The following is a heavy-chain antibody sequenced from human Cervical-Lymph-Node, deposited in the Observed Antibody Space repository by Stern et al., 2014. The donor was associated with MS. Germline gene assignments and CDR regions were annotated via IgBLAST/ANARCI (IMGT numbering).Heavy chain of an antibody. CDR3: ARAIQYYYGMDV. V-gene: IGHV1-2*02. Sequence: QFQLLQPGAEVKKPGTSVKVSCKASGYRFTDHYMHWVRQTPGQGLEWMGWINPTSGGTDYAQNLLGRITVTRDTSITTIYMELSGLRSDDTAVYYCARAIQYYYGMDVWGQGTTVTVSS. J-gene: IGHJ6*02. D-gene: IGHD5-18*01. CDR2: INPTSGGT. CDR1: GYRFTDHY.